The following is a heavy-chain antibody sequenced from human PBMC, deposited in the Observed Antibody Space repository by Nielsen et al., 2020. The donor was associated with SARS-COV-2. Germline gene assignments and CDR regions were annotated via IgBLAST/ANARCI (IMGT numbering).Heavy chain of an antibody. J-gene: IGHJ4*02. CDR3: AKAETRMVRGADDY. D-gene: IGHD3-10*01. CDR2: ISGSGGST. Sequence: GESLKISCAASGFTFSSYAMSWVRQAPGKGLEWVSAISGSGGSTYYADSVKGRFTISRDNSKNTLYLQMNNLRAEDTAVYYCAKAETRMVRGADDYWGQGTLVTVSS. CDR1: GFTFSSYA. V-gene: IGHV3-23*01.